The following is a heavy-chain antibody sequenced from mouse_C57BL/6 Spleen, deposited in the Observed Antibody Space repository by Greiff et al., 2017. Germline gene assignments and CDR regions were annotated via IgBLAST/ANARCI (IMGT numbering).Heavy chain of an antibody. CDR2: IDPANGNT. CDR1: GFNIKNTY. J-gene: IGHJ4*01. CDR3: ARSRFITTVVAGDYSAMDY. Sequence: EVQLQQSVAELVRPGASVKLSCTASGFNIKNTYMHWVKQRPEQGLEWIGRIDPANGNTKYAPKFQGKATITADTSSNTAYLQLSSLTSEDTAIYYCARSRFITTVVAGDYSAMDYWGQGTSVTVSS. V-gene: IGHV14-3*01. D-gene: IGHD1-1*01.